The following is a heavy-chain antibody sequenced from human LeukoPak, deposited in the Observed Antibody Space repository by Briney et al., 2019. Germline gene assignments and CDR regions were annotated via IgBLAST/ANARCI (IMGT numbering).Heavy chain of an antibody. Sequence: SETLSLTCTVSGGSISSYYWSWIRQPPGKGLEWIGYIYYSGSTNYNPSLKSRVTISVDTSKNQFSLKLSSVTAADTAVYYCARTTYYYDSSGYHFSAFDIWGQGTMVTVSS. J-gene: IGHJ3*02. CDR1: GGSISSYY. CDR3: ARTTYYYDSSGYHFSAFDI. D-gene: IGHD3-22*01. V-gene: IGHV4-59*01. CDR2: IYYSGST.